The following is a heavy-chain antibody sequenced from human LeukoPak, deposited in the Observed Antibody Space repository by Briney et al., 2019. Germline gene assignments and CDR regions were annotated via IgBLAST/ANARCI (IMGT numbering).Heavy chain of an antibody. CDR1: GYTFTGYY. D-gene: IGHD2-21*02. CDR2: INPNSGGT. V-gene: IGHV1-2*02. Sequence: GASVKVSCKASGYTFTGYYMHWVRQAPGQGLEWMGWINPNSGGTNYAQKFQGRVTMTRDTSISTAYMELSSLRSDDTAVYYCARVMVTPKTNWFDPWGQGTLVTVSS. CDR3: ARVMVTPKTNWFDP. J-gene: IGHJ5*02.